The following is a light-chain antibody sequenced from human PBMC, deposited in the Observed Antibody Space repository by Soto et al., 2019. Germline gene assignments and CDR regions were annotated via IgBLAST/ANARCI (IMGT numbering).Light chain of an antibody. CDR1: QNIKSY. J-gene: IGKJ2*01. Sequence: DIQMTQSPTSLSASEGERVTITCRASQNIKSYLNWYQHKPGEAPRLLIFGASALQGGVPSRFSGSGSGTDFTLTIYSLQPEDFATYYCQQTYSVPDTFGQGTKLEIQ. CDR3: QQTYSVPDT. V-gene: IGKV1-39*01. CDR2: GAS.